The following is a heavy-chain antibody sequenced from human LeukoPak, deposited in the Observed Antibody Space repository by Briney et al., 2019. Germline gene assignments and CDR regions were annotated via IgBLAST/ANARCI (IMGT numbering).Heavy chain of an antibody. D-gene: IGHD3-9*01. J-gene: IGHJ6*02. CDR3: ARVGLLTGYYSLYYYYGMDV. V-gene: IGHV3-48*03. CDR2: ISSRGSTI. CDR1: GFTLSRYE. Sequence: PGGCLPLSRAACGFTLSRYEMKWLRQAPPTPLEWVSYISSRGSTIYYPDYVKGRFSIFRDNAENSLYLLMNSLRAEDTAVYYCARVGLLTGYYSLYYYYGMDVWGQGTTVTVSS.